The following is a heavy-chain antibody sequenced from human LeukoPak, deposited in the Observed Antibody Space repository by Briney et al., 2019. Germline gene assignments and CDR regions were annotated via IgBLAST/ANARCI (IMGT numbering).Heavy chain of an antibody. Sequence: SETLSLTCSVSDDSITMYYWSWIRQPPGKGLEWIGEINHSGSTNYNPSLKSRVTISVDTSKNQFSLKLSSVTAADTAVYYCARGGGARPGWNYGYYYYYMDVWGKGTTVTVSS. D-gene: IGHD1-7*01. CDR3: ARGGGARPGWNYGYYYYYMDV. CDR1: DDSITMYY. CDR2: INHSGST. V-gene: IGHV4-34*01. J-gene: IGHJ6*03.